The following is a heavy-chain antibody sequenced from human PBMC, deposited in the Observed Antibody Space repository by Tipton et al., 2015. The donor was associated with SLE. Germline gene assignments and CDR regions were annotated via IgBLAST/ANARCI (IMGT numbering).Heavy chain of an antibody. V-gene: IGHV4-39*07. CDR1: GGSISSSSYY. D-gene: IGHD3-16*01. CDR2: IYYSGST. CDR3: AARGVLHWYFDL. Sequence: TLSLTCTVSGGSISSSSYYWGWIRQPPGKGLEWIGSIYYSGSTNYNPSLKSRVTISVDTSKNQFSLKLSSVTAADTAVYYCAARGVLHWYFDLWGRGTLVTVPS. J-gene: IGHJ2*01.